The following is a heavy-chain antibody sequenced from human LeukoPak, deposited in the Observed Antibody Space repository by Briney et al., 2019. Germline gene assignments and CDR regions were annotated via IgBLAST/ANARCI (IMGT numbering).Heavy chain of an antibody. CDR2: INPSGGST. V-gene: IGHV1-46*01. Sequence: PRASVKVSCKASGYTFTSYYMHWVRQAPGQGLEWMGIINPSGGSTSYAQKFQGRVTMTRDTSTSTVYMELSSLRSEDTAVYYCARRLVGATQVGYFDLWGRGTLVTVSS. D-gene: IGHD1-26*01. CDR3: ARRLVGATQVGYFDL. J-gene: IGHJ2*01. CDR1: GYTFTSYY.